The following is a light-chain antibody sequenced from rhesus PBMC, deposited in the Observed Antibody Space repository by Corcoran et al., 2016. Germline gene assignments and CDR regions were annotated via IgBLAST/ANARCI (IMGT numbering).Light chain of an antibody. V-gene: IGKV1-43*02. Sequence: DIQMTQSPSSLSASVGDRVTITSRASQGISTHLNWYQQKPEKAPKRLIYKASSLESGVPSRFSGSGSRTDFTLTLSSLQPEYYATYYVLQYSSDPWTFGQGTKVDIK. J-gene: IGKJ1*01. CDR2: KAS. CDR3: LQYSSDPWT. CDR1: QGISTH.